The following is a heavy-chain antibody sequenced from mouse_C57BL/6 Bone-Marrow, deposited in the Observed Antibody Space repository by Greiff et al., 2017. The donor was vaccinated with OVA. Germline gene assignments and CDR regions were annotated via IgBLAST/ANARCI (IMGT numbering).Heavy chain of an antibody. CDR1: GYSITSGYY. V-gene: IGHV3-6*01. CDR3: AREGDGYYSWFAY. Sequence: EVQLQQSGPGLVKPSQSLSLPCSVTGYSITSGYYWNWIRQFPGNKLEWMGYISYDGSNNYNRSLKNRISLTRDTSKNQFFLKLNSVTTEDTTTYYCAREGDGYYSWFAYWGQGTLVTVSA. CDR2: ISYDGSN. D-gene: IGHD2-3*01. J-gene: IGHJ3*01.